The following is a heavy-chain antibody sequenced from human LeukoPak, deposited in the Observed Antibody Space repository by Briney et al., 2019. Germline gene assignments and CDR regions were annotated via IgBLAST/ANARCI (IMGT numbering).Heavy chain of an antibody. V-gene: IGHV1-8*02. CDR3: ARRGIAAAGNWFDP. D-gene: IGHD6-13*01. J-gene: IGHJ5*02. CDR1: GGTFSSYA. CDR2: MNPNSGNT. Sequence: ASVKVSCKASGGTFSSYAISWVRQATGQGLEWMGWMNPNSGNTGYAQKFQGRVTMTRNTSISTAYMELSSLRSEDTAVYYCARRGIAAAGNWFDPWGQGTLVTVSS.